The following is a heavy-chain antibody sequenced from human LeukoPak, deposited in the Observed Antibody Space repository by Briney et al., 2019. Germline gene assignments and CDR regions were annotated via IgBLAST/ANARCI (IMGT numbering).Heavy chain of an antibody. Sequence: SETLSLTCTVSSDSISSYYWGWIRQPPGKGLEWIGSIYYSGSTYYNPSLKSRVTISADTFKNRFSLRLTSVTAADTAVYYCARDEASYYLGGNFWGQGTLVTVSS. D-gene: IGHD3-16*01. CDR2: IYYSGST. V-gene: IGHV4-39*07. J-gene: IGHJ4*02. CDR3: ARDEASYYLGGNF. CDR1: SDSISSYY.